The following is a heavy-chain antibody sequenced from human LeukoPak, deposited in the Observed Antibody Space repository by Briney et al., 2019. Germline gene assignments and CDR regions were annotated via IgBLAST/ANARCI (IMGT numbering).Heavy chain of an antibody. CDR1: GYTFTNYY. V-gene: IGHV1-46*01. Sequence: ASVKVSCKASGYTFTNYYMHWVRQAPGQGLEWMGIISPSGGSTTYAQKFQGRVTMARDMSTSTVYMELSSLRSDGTAMYYCARGSSRSPRDAFDIWGQGTMVTVSS. CDR3: ARGSSRSPRDAFDI. CDR2: ISPSGGST. J-gene: IGHJ3*02.